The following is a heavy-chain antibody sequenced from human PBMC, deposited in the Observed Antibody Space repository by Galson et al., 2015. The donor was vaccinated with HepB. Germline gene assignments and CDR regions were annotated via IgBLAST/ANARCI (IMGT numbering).Heavy chain of an antibody. CDR3: ARDIVGATTSPAFDI. J-gene: IGHJ3*02. CDR2: INPNSGGT. V-gene: IGHV1-2*06. Sequence: SVKVSCKASGYTFTGYHMHWVRQAPGQGLEWMGRINPNSGGTDYAQKFQGRVTMTRDTSISTAYMELSRLRSDDTAVYYCARDIVGATTSPAFDIWGQGTMVTVSS. D-gene: IGHD1-26*01. CDR1: GYTFTGYH.